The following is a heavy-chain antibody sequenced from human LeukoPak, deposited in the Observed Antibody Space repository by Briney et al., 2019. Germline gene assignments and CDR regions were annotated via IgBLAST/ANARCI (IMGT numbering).Heavy chain of an antibody. Sequence: SGTLSLTCTVSGGSISSYYWSWIRQPAGKGLEWIGRIYTSGSTNYNPSLKSRVTISVDTSKNQFSLKLSSVTAADTAVYYCARVARRRYSGYDNYYYYYMDVWGKGTTVTVSS. J-gene: IGHJ6*03. CDR3: ARVARRRYSGYDNYYYYYMDV. CDR1: GGSISSYY. D-gene: IGHD5-12*01. V-gene: IGHV4-4*07. CDR2: IYTSGST.